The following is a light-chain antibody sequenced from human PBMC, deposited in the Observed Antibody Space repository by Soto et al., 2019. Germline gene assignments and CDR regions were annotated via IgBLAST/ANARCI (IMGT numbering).Light chain of an antibody. CDR1: QSVGSS. CDR2: AAS. CDR3: QQYINWPPTFT. V-gene: IGKV3-15*01. J-gene: IGKJ2*01. Sequence: EIVMTQSPGTLSVSPGERVTLSCRASQSVGSSLAWYQQKPGQAPRLLIFAASTRVTGVPPRFSGSGSGTDVTLAISSLQSEDFAVYYCQQYINWPPTFTFGQGTKLEIK.